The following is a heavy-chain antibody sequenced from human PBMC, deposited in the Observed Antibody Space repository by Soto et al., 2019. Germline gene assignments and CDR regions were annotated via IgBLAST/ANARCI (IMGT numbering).Heavy chain of an antibody. CDR1: GGSVNSGNYY. D-gene: IGHD1-1*01. J-gene: IGHJ6*02. CDR2: IYQSGST. V-gene: IGHV4-61*01. CDR3: ASGTIYTSYGMDV. Sequence: QIQLQESGPRLVKPSETLSLTCTVSGGSVNSGNYYWGWIRHTPGKGLQWIGYIYQSGSTRYSPSLKSRVTISLDKSKNQFSLKVTSVTPADTAEYYCASGTIYTSYGMDVWGQGTTVTVSS.